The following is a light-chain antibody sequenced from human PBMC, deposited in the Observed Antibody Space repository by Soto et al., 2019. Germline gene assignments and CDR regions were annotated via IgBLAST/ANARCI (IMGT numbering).Light chain of an antibody. CDR1: ESVSSIY. Sequence: ENVLTQSPGTLSLSPGERATLSCRASESVSSIYVAWYQQKPGQAPRLLIYGASTRATGIPDRFSGSGSGTDFTLTIDRLEPEDFAVYYCQQSLNPKTFGQGTKVEIK. J-gene: IGKJ1*01. CDR2: GAS. V-gene: IGKV3-20*01. CDR3: QQSLNPKT.